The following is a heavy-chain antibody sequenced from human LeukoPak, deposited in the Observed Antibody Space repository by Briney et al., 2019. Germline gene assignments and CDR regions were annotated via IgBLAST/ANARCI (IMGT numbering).Heavy chain of an antibody. V-gene: IGHV3-21*01. CDR1: GFTFSSYA. CDR2: ISTSSIYI. D-gene: IGHD3-9*01. Sequence: GGSLRLSCAVSGFTFSSYAMSWVRQAPGKGLEWVSSISTSSIYIYYADSVKGRFTISRHNAKNSLYLQMNSLRAEDTAVYYCAGGTIYDILTGPLDYWGQGTLVTVSS. J-gene: IGHJ4*02. CDR3: AGGTIYDILTGPLDY.